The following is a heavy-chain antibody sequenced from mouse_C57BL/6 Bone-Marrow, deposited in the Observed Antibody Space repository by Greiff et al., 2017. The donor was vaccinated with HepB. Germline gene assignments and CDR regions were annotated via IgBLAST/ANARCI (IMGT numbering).Heavy chain of an antibody. Sequence: EVKLQQSGPELVKPGASVKMSCKASGYTFTDYNMHWVKQSHGKSLEWIGYINPNNGGTSYNQKFKGKATLTVNKSSSTAYMELRSLTSEDSAVYYCARNSYYYGSSYAMDYWGQGTSVTVSS. CDR3: ARNSYYYGSSYAMDY. J-gene: IGHJ4*01. CDR2: INPNNGGT. D-gene: IGHD1-1*01. V-gene: IGHV1-22*01. CDR1: GYTFTDYN.